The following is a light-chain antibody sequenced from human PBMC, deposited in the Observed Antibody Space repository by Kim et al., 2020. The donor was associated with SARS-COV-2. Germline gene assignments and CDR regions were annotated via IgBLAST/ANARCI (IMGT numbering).Light chain of an antibody. Sequence: EIVLTQSPGTLSLSPGERATLSCRTSETISSDYVAWYRHKPGQAPRLLIYGASTRATGLPERFSGSGSGTDFPLTISRLEPEDFAVYYCQQYDPSFPYTFGQGTKLEI. CDR2: GAS. V-gene: IGKV3-20*01. CDR1: ETISSDY. CDR3: QQYDPSFPYT. J-gene: IGKJ2*01.